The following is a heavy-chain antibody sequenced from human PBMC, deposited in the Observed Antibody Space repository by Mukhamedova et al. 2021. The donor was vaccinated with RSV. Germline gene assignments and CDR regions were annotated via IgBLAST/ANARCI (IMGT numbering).Heavy chain of an antibody. V-gene: IGHV3-15*01. CDR3: VAGLGASEYDN. J-gene: IGHJ4*02. D-gene: IGHD3-16*01. CDR2: GTT. Sequence: GTTDYAAPVNGRFTISRDDSKNTLYLEMNSLKTEDTAVYYWVAGLGASEYDNWGQGTLVTVSS.